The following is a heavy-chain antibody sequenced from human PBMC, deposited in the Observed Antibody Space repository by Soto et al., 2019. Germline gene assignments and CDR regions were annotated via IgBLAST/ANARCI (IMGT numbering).Heavy chain of an antibody. V-gene: IGHV1-3*01. Sequence: QVQLVQSGAEVKKPGASVKVACTASGYTFTSYAIHWVRQAPGQRLEWMGWVNAGNGNTKYSQKIQGRVTITRDTSASTAYMELSSLLSEDTAVYYCARDVGYNWNLIDYWGQGTLVTVSS. CDR2: VNAGNGNT. CDR3: ARDVGYNWNLIDY. J-gene: IGHJ4*02. D-gene: IGHD1-20*01. CDR1: GYTFTSYA.